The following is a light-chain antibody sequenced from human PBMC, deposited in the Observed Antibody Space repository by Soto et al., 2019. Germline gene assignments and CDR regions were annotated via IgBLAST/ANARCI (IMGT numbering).Light chain of an antibody. CDR1: QSVSRN. V-gene: IGKV3-15*01. Sequence: IILTQYPDNRSVSPGERATLSWRASQSVSRNLAWYQQKPGQAPRLLIYGASTRATGIPARFSGSGSGTECTLTISSLKSEDCSVYDCQQYNNWPITFGQGTRLEIK. J-gene: IGKJ5*01. CDR2: GAS. CDR3: QQYNNWPIT.